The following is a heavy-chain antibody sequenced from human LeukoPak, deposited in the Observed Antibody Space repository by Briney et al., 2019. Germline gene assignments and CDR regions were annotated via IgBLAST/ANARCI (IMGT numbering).Heavy chain of an antibody. V-gene: IGHV3-21*01. CDR3: ARDSPSNRGIVEPFDY. J-gene: IGHJ4*02. CDR1: GFTFSSYS. D-gene: IGHD7-27*01. CDR2: ISSSSSYI. Sequence: GGSLRLSCAASGFTFSSYSMNWVRQAPGKGLEWVSSISSSSSYIYYADSVKGRFTISRDNAKNSLYLQMNSLRAEDAAVYYCARDSPSNRGIVEPFDYWGQGTLVTVSS.